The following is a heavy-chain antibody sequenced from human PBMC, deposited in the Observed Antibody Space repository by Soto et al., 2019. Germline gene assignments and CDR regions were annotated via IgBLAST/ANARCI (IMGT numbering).Heavy chain of an antibody. CDR1: GFSLSTSEVG. Sequence: QITLKESGPTLVKPTQTLTLTCTFSGFSLSTSEVGMGWIRQPPGKALEWLALIYWDDDKRYSPSLKSRLTITKDTSKNQVILTMTNMDPVDTATYYCAHRGVTANPFDYWGQGTLVIVSA. D-gene: IGHD2-21*02. J-gene: IGHJ4*02. V-gene: IGHV2-5*02. CDR3: AHRGVTANPFDY. CDR2: IYWDDDK.